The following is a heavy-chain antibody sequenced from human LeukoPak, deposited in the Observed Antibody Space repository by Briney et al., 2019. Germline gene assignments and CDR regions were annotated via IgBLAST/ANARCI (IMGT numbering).Heavy chain of an antibody. CDR3: ARTTMVRGTYYMDV. D-gene: IGHD3-10*01. V-gene: IGHV4-59*01. J-gene: IGHJ6*03. CDR2: IYYSGYT. CDR1: GGSISNY. Sequence: KPSETLSLTCTVSGGSISNYWSWIRQPPGKGLEWIGYIYYSGYTNYNPSLKSRVTISVGTSKNQFSLKLSSVTAADTAVYYCARTTMVRGTYYMDVWGKGTTVTISS.